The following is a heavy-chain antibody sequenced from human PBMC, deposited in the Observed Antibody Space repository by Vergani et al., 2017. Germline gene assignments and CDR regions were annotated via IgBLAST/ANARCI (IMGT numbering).Heavy chain of an antibody. CDR3: ARHCSSTSCSIDY. V-gene: IGHV4-38-2*01. CDR1: GYSISSGYY. Sequence: QVQLQESGPGLVKPSETLSLTCAVSGYSISSGYYWGWIRQPPGKGLEWIGSIYHSGSTYYNPSLKSRVTLSVDTSKNQFSLKLSSVTAADTAVYYCARHCSSTSCSIDYWGQGTLVTVSS. D-gene: IGHD2-2*01. J-gene: IGHJ4*02. CDR2: IYHSGST.